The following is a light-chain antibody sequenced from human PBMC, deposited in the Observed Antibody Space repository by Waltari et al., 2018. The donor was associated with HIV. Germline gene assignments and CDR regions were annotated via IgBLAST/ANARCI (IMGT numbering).Light chain of an antibody. CDR1: QSVSRN. J-gene: IGKJ2*01. CDR3: QQYNNWSQT. Sequence: EIVMTQSPATLSVSPGERATLSCRASQSVSRNLAWYQQKPGQAPRLLIYGASTRATGIPARFSGSGSGTEFTLTISSLQSEDFAVYYCQQYNNWSQTFGQGTKLEIK. V-gene: IGKV3-15*01. CDR2: GAS.